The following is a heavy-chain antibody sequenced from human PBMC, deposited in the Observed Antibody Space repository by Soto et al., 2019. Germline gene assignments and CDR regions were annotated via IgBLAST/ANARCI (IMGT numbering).Heavy chain of an antibody. J-gene: IGHJ6*02. CDR3: ARDRIPTGMDV. Sequence: GGSLRLSCAASGFAFRNFGMQWVLQVPGKGLEWVASISYDGNIKKSADSVKGRFTISRDNSKNTLYLQMNSLRSEDTAVYYCARDRIPTGMDVWGQGTTVTVSS. CDR1: GFAFRNFG. CDR2: ISYDGNIK. V-gene: IGHV3-30*03.